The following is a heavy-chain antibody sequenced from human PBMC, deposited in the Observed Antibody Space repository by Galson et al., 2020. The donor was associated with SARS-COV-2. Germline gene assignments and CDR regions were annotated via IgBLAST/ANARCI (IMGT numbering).Heavy chain of an antibody. CDR1: GFTFSSSW. V-gene: IGHV3-74*01. CDR3: ARVGTRSGWKYYVDY. CDR2: INSDGSST. J-gene: IGHJ4*02. D-gene: IGHD6-19*01. Sequence: TGGSLSLSCAASGFTFSSSWMHWVRQAPGKGLVWVSRINSDGSSTSYADSVKGRFTISRDNAKNTLYLQMNSLRAEDTAVYYSARVGTRSGWKYYVDYWGQGTLVTVSS.